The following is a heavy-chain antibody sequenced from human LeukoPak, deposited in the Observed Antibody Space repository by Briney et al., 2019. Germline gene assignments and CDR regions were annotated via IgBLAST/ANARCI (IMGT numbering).Heavy chain of an antibody. CDR2: IYYSGST. J-gene: IGHJ4*02. CDR3: ARDFWSDYSYFDY. Sequence: SETLSLTCTVSGGSISSRNYYWGWIRQPPRKGLEWIGTIYYSGSTYHNPSLKSRVTISVDTSKSQFSLKLSSVTAADTAVYYCARDFWSDYSYFDYWGQGTLVTVSS. CDR1: GGSISSRNYY. D-gene: IGHD3-3*01. V-gene: IGHV4-39*07.